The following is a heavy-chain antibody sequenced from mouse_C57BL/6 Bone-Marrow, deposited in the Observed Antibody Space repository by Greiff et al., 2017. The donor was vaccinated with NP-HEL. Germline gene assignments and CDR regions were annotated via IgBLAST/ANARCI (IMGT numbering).Heavy chain of an antibody. D-gene: IGHD2-10*01. Sequence: QVQLQQSGAELVKPGASVKISCKASGYAFSSYWMNWVKQRPGKGLEWIGQIYPGDGDTNYNGKFKGKATLTADKSSSTAYMQLSSLTSEDSAVYFCARGDLLQYAMDYWGQGTSVTVSS. V-gene: IGHV1-80*01. CDR2: IYPGDGDT. CDR3: ARGDLLQYAMDY. CDR1: GYAFSSYW. J-gene: IGHJ4*01.